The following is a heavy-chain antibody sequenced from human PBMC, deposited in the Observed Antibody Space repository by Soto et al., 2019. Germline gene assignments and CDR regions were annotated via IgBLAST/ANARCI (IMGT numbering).Heavy chain of an antibody. D-gene: IGHD5-12*01. V-gene: IGHV3-30*18. CDR1: GFTFSSYG. Sequence: GGSLRLSCAASGFTFSSYGMHWVRQAPGKGLEWVAVISYDGSNKYYADSVKGRFTISRDNSKNTLYLQMNSLRAEDAAVYYCAKDQGDGYNYSDYWGQGTLVTVSS. CDR3: AKDQGDGYNYSDY. CDR2: ISYDGSNK. J-gene: IGHJ4*02.